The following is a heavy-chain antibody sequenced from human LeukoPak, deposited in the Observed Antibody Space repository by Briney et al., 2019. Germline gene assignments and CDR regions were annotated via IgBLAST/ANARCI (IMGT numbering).Heavy chain of an antibody. CDR3: ARRLPPGRYYMDV. J-gene: IGHJ6*03. V-gene: IGHV4-59*12. Sequence: PSENLSLTCTVSGVSICSNYWSWIRQPPGNGLEWIGYIYYSGSTNYNPSLKSRVTISVDTSKNQFSLKLSSVTAADTAVYYCARRLPPGRYYMDVWGKGTTVTVSS. CDR1: GVSICSNY. D-gene: IGHD5-12*01. CDR2: IYYSGST.